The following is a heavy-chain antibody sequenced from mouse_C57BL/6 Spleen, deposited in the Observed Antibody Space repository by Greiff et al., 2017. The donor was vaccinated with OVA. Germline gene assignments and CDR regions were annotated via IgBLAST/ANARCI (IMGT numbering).Heavy chain of an antibody. CDR3: ARGGDITTTVVAHFDY. V-gene: IGHV3-6*01. Sequence: EVQLQESGPGLVKPSQSLSLTCSVPGYSITSGYYWNWIRQFPGNKLEWMGYISYDGSNNYNPSLKNRISITRDTSKNQFFLKLNSVTTEDTATYYCARGGDITTTVVAHFDYWGQGTTLTVSS. D-gene: IGHD1-1*01. CDR2: ISYDGSN. CDR1: GYSITSGYY. J-gene: IGHJ2*01.